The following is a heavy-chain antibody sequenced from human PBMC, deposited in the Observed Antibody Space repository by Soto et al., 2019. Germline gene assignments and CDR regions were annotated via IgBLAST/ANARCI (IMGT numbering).Heavy chain of an antibody. J-gene: IGHJ4*02. Sequence: QVQLVQSGAEVKKPGSSVKVSCKASGGSFGNSAINWVRQTPGQGLEWLGGFIPVYRTLNYAQKFQGRVTITADESTGTAYMTLSSLASDDTAVYYCATGVIWIGYFTVDSWGQGTLVTVSS. V-gene: IGHV1-69*01. CDR3: ATGVIWIGYFTVDS. CDR2: FIPVYRTL. D-gene: IGHD3-3*01. CDR1: GGSFGNSA.